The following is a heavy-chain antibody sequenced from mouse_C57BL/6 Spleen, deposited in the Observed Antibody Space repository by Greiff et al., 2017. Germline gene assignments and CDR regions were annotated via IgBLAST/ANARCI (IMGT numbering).Heavy chain of an antibody. CDR3: AREACCGNDEGVFDY. J-gene: IGHJ2*01. CDR1: GYSITSGYY. Sequence: EVQLVESGPGLVKPSQSLSLTCSVTGYSITSGYYWNWIRQFPGNKLEWMGYISYDGSNNYNPSLKNRISIARVTSKNPFFLKLKYVTTEDTATYDGAREACCGNDEGVFDYWGKGTTLTVSS. V-gene: IGHV3-6*01. CDR2: ISYDGSN. D-gene: IGHD2-9*01.